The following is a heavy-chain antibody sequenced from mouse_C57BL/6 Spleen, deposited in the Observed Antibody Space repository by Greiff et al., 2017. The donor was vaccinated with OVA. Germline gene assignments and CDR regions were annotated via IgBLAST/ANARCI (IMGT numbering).Heavy chain of an antibody. Sequence: DVKLVESGGGLVKPGGSLKLSCAASGFTFSDYGMHWVRQAPEKGLEWVAYISSGSSTIYYADTVKGRFTISRDNAKNTLFLHMTSLRSEDTAMYYCARGLTGTWGYFDVWGTGTTVTVSS. CDR3: ARGLTGTWGYFDV. CDR2: ISSGSSTI. J-gene: IGHJ1*03. CDR1: GFTFSDYG. V-gene: IGHV5-17*01. D-gene: IGHD4-1*01.